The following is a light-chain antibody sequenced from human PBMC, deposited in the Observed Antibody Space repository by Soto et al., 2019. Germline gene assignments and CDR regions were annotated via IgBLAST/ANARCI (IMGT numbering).Light chain of an antibody. CDR2: DAS. Sequence: DIQMTQSPSTLSASVGGRVTITCRASQTISNWLAWYQQKPGKAPRLLIYDASTLESGVPSRFSGSASGTEFTLTISSLQPDDFATYYCQQHTFGQGTKLEIK. CDR3: QQHT. CDR1: QTISNW. V-gene: IGKV1-5*01. J-gene: IGKJ2*01.